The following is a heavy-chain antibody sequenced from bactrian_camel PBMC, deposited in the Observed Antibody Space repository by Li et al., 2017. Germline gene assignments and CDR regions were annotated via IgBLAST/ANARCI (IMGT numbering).Heavy chain of an antibody. J-gene: IGHJ4*01. CDR1: GFTFDADA. D-gene: IGHD5*01. CDR2: ISNGVGIA. Sequence: VQLVESGGGSVQAGGSLILSCTASGFTFDADAEMGWYRQAPGKGLEWVSGISNGVGIASYADSVKGRFTISRDNAKNALYLQLSGAQTEDTAMYYCARVPVYGLGILGQGTQVTVS. V-gene: IGHV3-1*01.